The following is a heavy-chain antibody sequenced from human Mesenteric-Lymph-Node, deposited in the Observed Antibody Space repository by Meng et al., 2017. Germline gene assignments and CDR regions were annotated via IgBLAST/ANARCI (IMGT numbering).Heavy chain of an antibody. J-gene: IGHJ4*02. Sequence: EVHLVESGGGLVKPGGSLRLSCAASGFTFSGYSMNWVRQAPGKGLEWVSSITGSSSYVYYADSVKGRFTISRDNAKNSLYLQMNSLRAEDTAVYFCARATIVGINSFEYWGQGTLVTVSS. D-gene: IGHD1-26*01. CDR2: ITGSSSYV. V-gene: IGHV3-21*01. CDR1: GFTFSGYS. CDR3: ARATIVGINSFEY.